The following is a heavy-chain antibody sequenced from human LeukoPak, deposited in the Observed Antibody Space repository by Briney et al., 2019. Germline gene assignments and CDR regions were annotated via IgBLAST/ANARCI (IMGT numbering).Heavy chain of an antibody. J-gene: IGHJ4*02. CDR2: ISGSGGST. CDR1: GFTFSRYG. V-gene: IGHV3-23*01. D-gene: IGHD3-16*01. Sequence: PGGSLRLSCAASGFTFSRYGMSWVRQAPGKGLEWVSAISGSGGSTYYADSVKGRFTISRDNSKNTLYLQMNSLRAVDTAVYYCAKLIFATVYYFDYWGQGTLVTVSS. CDR3: AKLIFATVYYFDY.